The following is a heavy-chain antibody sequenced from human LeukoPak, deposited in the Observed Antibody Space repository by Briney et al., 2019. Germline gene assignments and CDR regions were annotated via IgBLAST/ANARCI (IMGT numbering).Heavy chain of an antibody. CDR2: ISGSGGST. CDR3: AKGAYYDSSGYYYRAGFDH. J-gene: IGHJ4*02. D-gene: IGHD3-22*01. CDR1: GFTFSSYA. V-gene: IGHV3-23*01. Sequence: PGGSLRLSCAASGFTFSSYAMSWVRQAPGKGLEWFSAISGSGGSTYYADSVKGRFTISRDNSKNTLYLQMNSLRAEDTAVYYCAKGAYYDSSGYYYRAGFDHWGQGTLVTVSS.